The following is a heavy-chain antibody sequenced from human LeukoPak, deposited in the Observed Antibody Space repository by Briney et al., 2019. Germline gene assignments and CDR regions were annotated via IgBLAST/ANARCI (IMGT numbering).Heavy chain of an antibody. CDR1: GFTLSSYA. V-gene: IGHV3-23*01. CDR2: ISGSGGST. Sequence: PGGSLRLSCAASGFTLSSYAMSWVRQAPGKGLEWVSAISGSGGSTYYADSVKGRFTISRDNSKNTPYLQMNSLRAEDTAVYYCAKDKGYSSSSRGIDYWGQGTLVTVSS. CDR3: AKDKGYSSSSRGIDY. J-gene: IGHJ4*02. D-gene: IGHD6-6*01.